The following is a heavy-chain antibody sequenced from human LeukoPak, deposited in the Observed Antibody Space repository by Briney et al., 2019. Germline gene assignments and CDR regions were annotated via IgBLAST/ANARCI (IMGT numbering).Heavy chain of an antibody. J-gene: IGHJ6*03. CDR1: GVSISSYY. Sequence: PSETLSLTCTVSGVSISSYYWSWIRQPAGKGLEWIGRIYTSGSTNYNPSLKSRVTMSVDASKNQFSLKLTSVTAADTAVYYCARDGRSSSSTSFDYYYYMDVWGKGTTVTVSS. CDR3: ARDGRSSSSTSFDYYYYMDV. D-gene: IGHD6-6*01. CDR2: IYTSGST. V-gene: IGHV4-4*07.